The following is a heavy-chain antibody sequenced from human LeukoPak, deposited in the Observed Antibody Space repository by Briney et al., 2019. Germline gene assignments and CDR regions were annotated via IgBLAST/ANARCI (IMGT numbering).Heavy chain of an antibody. CDR2: ISGSGGST. Sequence: PGGSLRLSCAASRFTFSSYAMSWVRQAPGKGLEWVSAISGSGGSTYYADSVKGRFTISRDNSKNTLYLQMNSLRAEDTAIYYCAKGPFFYYDASGYNYFDSWGQGTLVTVSS. CDR3: AKGPFFYYDASGYNYFDS. V-gene: IGHV3-23*01. J-gene: IGHJ4*02. CDR1: RFTFSSYA. D-gene: IGHD3-22*01.